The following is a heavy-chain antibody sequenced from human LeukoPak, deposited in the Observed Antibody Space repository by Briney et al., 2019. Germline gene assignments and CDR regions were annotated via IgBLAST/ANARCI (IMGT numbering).Heavy chain of an antibody. V-gene: IGHV4-34*01. Sequence: PSETLSLTYAVYGGSFRGYYWSWIRQPPGKGLEWIGEINHSGSTNYNPSLKSRVTISVGTSRNQFSLKLSSVTAADTAVYYCARGGDAAMARPNWYYYYYGMDVWGQGTTVTVSS. D-gene: IGHD5-18*01. CDR1: GGSFRGYY. CDR2: INHSGST. CDR3: ARGGDAAMARPNWYYYYYGMDV. J-gene: IGHJ6*02.